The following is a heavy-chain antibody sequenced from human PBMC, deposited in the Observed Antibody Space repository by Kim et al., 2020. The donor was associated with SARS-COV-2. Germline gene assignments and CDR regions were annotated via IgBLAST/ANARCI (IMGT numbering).Heavy chain of an antibody. D-gene: IGHD1-26*01. V-gene: IGHV1-69*02. Sequence: YAPKFQGRVTITADKSTSTAYMELSSLRSEDTAVYYCASCPSGSFYYFDYWGQGTLVTVSS. CDR3: ASCPSGSFYYFDY. J-gene: IGHJ4*02.